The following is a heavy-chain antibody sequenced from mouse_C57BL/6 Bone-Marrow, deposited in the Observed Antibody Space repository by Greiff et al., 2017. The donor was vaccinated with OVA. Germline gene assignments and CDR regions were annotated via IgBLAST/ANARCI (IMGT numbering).Heavy chain of an antibody. J-gene: IGHJ1*03. CDR2: IDPSDSET. D-gene: IGHD1-1*01. CDR1: GYTFTSYW. V-gene: IGHV1-52*01. CDR3: ARRYYGYWYFDV. Sequence: QVQLKQPGAELVRPGSSVKLSCKASGYTFTSYWMHWVKQRPIQGLEWIGNIDPSDSETHYNQKFKDKATLTVDKSSSTAYMQLSSLTSEDSAVYYCARRYYGYWYFDVWGTGTTVTVSS.